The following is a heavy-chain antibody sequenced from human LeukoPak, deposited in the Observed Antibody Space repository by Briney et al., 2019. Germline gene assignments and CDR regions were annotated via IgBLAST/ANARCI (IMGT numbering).Heavy chain of an antibody. Sequence: GGSLRLSCAASGFSVSYNYMSWVRQAPGKGLEWVSVIYSVGDTYYADSVKGRFTISKDNSKNTVYLQMNSLRAGDTAVYYCATLYCSGGSCYFDDWGQGTLVTVSS. CDR1: GFSVSYNY. D-gene: IGHD2-15*01. J-gene: IGHJ4*02. V-gene: IGHV3-53*01. CDR2: IYSVGDT. CDR3: ATLYCSGGSCYFDD.